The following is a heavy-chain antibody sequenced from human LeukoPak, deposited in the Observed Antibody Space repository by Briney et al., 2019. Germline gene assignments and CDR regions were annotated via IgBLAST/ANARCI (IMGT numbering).Heavy chain of an antibody. D-gene: IGHD6-13*01. CDR3: ARRRIAAAFPPYYYYMDV. CDR1: GGSISSSSYY. V-gene: IGHV4-39*01. CDR2: IYYSGST. J-gene: IGHJ6*03. Sequence: SETLFLTCTVSGGSISSSSYYWGWIRQPPGKGLEWIGSIYYSGSTYYNPSLKSRVTISVDTSKNQFSLKLSSVTAADTAVYYCARRRIAAAFPPYYYYMDVWGKGTTVTVSS.